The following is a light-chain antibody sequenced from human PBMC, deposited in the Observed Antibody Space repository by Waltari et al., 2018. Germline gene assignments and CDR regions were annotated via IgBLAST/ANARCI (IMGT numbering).Light chain of an antibody. J-gene: IGKJ5*01. CDR2: GAS. CDR3: QQYNNWPRIT. CDR1: QSVSSY. Sequence: EIVMTQSPATLSVSPGERATLSCRASQSVSSYLAWYQHKPGQAPRLLVYGASARAAGSPARFSGSGSGTEVNLIISSLQSEDFAVYYCQQYNNWPRITFGQGTRLEIK. V-gene: IGKV3-15*01.